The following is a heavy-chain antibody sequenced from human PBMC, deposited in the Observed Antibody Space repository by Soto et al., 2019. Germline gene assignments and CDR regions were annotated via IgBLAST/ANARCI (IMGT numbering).Heavy chain of an antibody. CDR1: GGTFSSYA. J-gene: IGHJ6*02. V-gene: IGHV1-69*13. Sequence: SVKVSCKASGGTFSSYAISWVRQAPGHGLEWMGGIIPIFGTANYAQKFQGRVTITADESTSAAYMELSSLRSEDTAVCCCARPRMGGRQGCSSTSFDFYYYYGMDVWGQGTAVTVSS. D-gene: IGHD2-2*01. CDR3: ARPRMGGRQGCSSTSFDFYYYYGMDV. CDR2: IIPIFGTA.